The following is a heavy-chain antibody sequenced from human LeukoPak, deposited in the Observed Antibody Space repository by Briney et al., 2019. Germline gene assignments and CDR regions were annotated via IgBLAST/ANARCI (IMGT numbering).Heavy chain of an antibody. J-gene: IGHJ6*03. CDR3: ARSNTGYHMDV. CDR1: GGSISSYY. V-gene: IGHV4-59*01. CDR2: IYYSGST. Sequence: PSETLSLTCTLSGGSISSYYWSWIRQPPGKGLEWIGYIYYSGSTNYNPSLKSRVTISVDTSKNQFSLKLSSVTAADTAVYYCARSNTGYHMDVWGKGTTVTVSS. D-gene: IGHD4-11*01.